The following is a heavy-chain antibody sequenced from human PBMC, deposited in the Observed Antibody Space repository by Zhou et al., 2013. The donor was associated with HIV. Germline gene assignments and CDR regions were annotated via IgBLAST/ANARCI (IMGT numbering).Heavy chain of an antibody. J-gene: IGHJ4*02. V-gene: IGHV1-69*11. CDR2: IIPFVGTV. D-gene: IGHD3-3*01. CDR3: ARDPFRPQSVTSIVGPFDY. CDR1: GGTFTSHG. Sequence: QVQLVQSGAVVKQPGSSVRVSCKASGGTFTSHGFNWVRQAPGQGLQWMGKIIPFVGTVIYAEKFKGRVTITADEFTTTAYMDLGSLTSDDTAVYYCARDPFRPQSVTSIVGPFDYWGQGTLVTVSS.